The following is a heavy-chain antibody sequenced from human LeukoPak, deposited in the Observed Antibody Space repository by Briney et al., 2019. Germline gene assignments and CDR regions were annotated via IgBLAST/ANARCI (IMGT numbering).Heavy chain of an antibody. CDR2: ISYDGSNK. V-gene: IGHV3-30-3*01. CDR3: AREGISSDAFDI. Sequence: GGSLRLSCAASGFTFSSYAMHWVRQAPGKGLEWVAVISYDGSNKCYADSAKGRFTISRDNSKNTLYLQMNSLRAEDTAVYYCAREGISSDAFDIWGQGTMVTVSS. J-gene: IGHJ3*02. CDR1: GFTFSSYA. D-gene: IGHD6-6*01.